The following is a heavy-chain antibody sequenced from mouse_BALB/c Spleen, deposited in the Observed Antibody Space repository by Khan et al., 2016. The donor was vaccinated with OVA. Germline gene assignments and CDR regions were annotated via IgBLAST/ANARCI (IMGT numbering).Heavy chain of an antibody. CDR1: GYSITSNYA. J-gene: IGHJ4*01. CDR3: SRRAYYCDCAVDY. V-gene: IGHV3-2*02. D-gene: IGHD1-1*01. CDR2: ISYSGST. Sequence: EVQLQESGPGLVKPSQSLSLTCTVTGYSITSNYAWYWIRQFPGNKLEWMGYISYSGSTSYNPSLKSRISITRDTSKNQFFLQLNSVTTEDTATYYCSRRAYYCDCAVDYWGEGTSVTVSS.